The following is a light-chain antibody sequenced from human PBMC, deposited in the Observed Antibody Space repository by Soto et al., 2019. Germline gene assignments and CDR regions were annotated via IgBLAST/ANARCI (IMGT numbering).Light chain of an antibody. CDR1: NSDVGGYNY. CDR2: EVN. V-gene: IGLV2-8*01. Sequence: SVVPQPPSASGSPGQSVTLSCPGTNSDVGGYNYVSWYQQYPGKAPKLIIYEVNEQPSGVPDRFSGSKSGNTASLTVSGLQTAHEDDYYCSSYEGSNWYVFGTGTKVTVL. CDR3: SSYEGSNWYV. J-gene: IGLJ1*01.